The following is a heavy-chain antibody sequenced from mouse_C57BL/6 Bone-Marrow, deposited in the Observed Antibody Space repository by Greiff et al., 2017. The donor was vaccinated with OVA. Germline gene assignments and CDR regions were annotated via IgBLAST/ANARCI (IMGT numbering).Heavy chain of an antibody. J-gene: IGHJ3*01. V-gene: IGHV1-5*01. CDR3: TNPYYYGSWFAY. CDR2: IYPGNSDT. CDR1: GYTFTSYW. D-gene: IGHD1-1*01. Sequence: VQLQQSGTVLARPGASVKMSCKTSGYTFTSYWMHWVKQRPGQGLEWIGAIYPGNSDTSYNQKFKGKAKLTAVTSASTAYMELSSLTNEDSAVYYCTNPYYYGSWFAYWGQGTLVTVSA.